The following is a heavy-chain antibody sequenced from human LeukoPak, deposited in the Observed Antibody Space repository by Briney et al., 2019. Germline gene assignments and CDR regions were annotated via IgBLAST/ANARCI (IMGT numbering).Heavy chain of an antibody. V-gene: IGHV4-34*01. CDR1: GGSFSGYY. CDR2: INHSGST. CDR3: ARGRKYYYDSSGCLDY. J-gene: IGHJ4*02. D-gene: IGHD3-22*01. Sequence: PSETLSLTCAVYGGSFSGYYWSWIRQPPGKGLEWIGEINHSGSTNYNPSLKSRVTISVDTSKNQFSLKLSSVTAADTAVYYCARGRKYYYDSSGCLDYWGQGTLSPSPQ.